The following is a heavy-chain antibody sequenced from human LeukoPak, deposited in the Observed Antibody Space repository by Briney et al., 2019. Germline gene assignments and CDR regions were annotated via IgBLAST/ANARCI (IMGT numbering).Heavy chain of an antibody. CDR2: IKSKTDGRTT. D-gene: IGHD5-12*01. Sequence: GGSLRLSCAASGFTFSNAWMSWVRQAPGKGLEWVGRIKSKTDGRTTDYAAPVKGRFTISRDDSKNTLYLQMNSLKTEDTAVYYCTTGVYSGYDFDYWGQGTLVTVSS. J-gene: IGHJ4*02. CDR1: GFTFSNAW. CDR3: TTGVYSGYDFDY. V-gene: IGHV3-15*01.